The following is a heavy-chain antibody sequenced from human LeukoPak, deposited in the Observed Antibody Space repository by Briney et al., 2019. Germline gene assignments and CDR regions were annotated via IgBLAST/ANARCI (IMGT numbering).Heavy chain of an antibody. D-gene: IGHD5-18*01. CDR1: GGSISSSGYS. CDR3: ARARGYSYVEHFDI. J-gene: IGHJ3*02. CDR2: IYHSGST. V-gene: IGHV4-30-2*01. Sequence: SETLSLTCAVSGGSISSSGYSWSWIRQPPGKGLEWIGYIYHSGSTYYNPSLKSRVTISVDTSKNQFSLKLSSVTAADTAWYSCARARGYSYVEHFDIWGQGKMVTVSS.